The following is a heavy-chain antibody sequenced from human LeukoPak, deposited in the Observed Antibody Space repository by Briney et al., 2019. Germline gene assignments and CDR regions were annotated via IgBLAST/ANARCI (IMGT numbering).Heavy chain of an antibody. V-gene: IGHV3-23*01. CDR1: GFTFSSYA. D-gene: IGHD4-17*01. J-gene: IGHJ4*02. Sequence: PGGSLRLSCAASGFTFSSYAMSWVRQAPGKGLEWVSAISGSGGSTYYADSVKGRFTISRDNSKNTLYLQMNSLRADDTAVYYCAREPTNNYGDYGDPFDYWGQGTLVTVSS. CDR3: AREPTNNYGDYGDPFDY. CDR2: ISGSGGST.